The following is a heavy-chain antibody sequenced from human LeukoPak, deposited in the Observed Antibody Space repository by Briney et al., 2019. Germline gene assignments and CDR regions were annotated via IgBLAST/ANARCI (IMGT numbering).Heavy chain of an antibody. CDR3: AATYGSGSYRYYHYYGMDV. CDR1: GGSISSSNW. V-gene: IGHV4-4*02. J-gene: IGHJ6*02. D-gene: IGHD3-10*01. CDR2: IYHSGGT. Sequence: SETLSLTCTVSGGSISSSNWWSWVRQPPGKGLEWIGEIYHSGGTNYNPSLKSRVTISVDKSKNQFSLKLSSVTAADTAVYYCAATYGSGSYRYYHYYGMDVWGQGTTVTVSS.